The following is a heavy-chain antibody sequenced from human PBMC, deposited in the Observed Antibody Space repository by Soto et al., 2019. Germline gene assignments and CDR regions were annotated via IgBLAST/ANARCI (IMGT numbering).Heavy chain of an antibody. CDR2: ISGSGGST. CDR1: GFTFRSYA. J-gene: IGHJ4*02. CDR3: AKDYSSGYWVSFVGVY. Sequence: GGSLRLTCAASGFTFRSYAMSWVRQAPGKGLEWVSAISGSGGSTYYADSVKGRFTISRDNSKNTLYPQMNSLRAEDTAVYYCAKDYSSGYWVSFVGVYWGQGT. D-gene: IGHD3-22*01. V-gene: IGHV3-23*01.